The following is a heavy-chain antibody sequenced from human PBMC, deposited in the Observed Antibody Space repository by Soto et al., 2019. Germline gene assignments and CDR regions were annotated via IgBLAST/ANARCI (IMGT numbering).Heavy chain of an antibody. D-gene: IGHD3-10*01. CDR2: IYPGDSDT. V-gene: IGHV5-51*01. Sequence: LVESLKISCKGSGYSFTSYWIGWVRQMPGKGLEWMGIIYPGDSDTRYSPSFQGQVTISADKSISTAYLQWSSLKASDTAMYYCARHRGFGELLSWFDPWGQGTLVTVSS. CDR1: GYSFTSYW. J-gene: IGHJ5*02. CDR3: ARHRGFGELLSWFDP.